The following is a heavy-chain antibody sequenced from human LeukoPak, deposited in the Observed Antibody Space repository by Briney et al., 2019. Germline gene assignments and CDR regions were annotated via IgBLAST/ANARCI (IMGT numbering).Heavy chain of an antibody. V-gene: IGHV3-23*01. CDR1: GFTFSSYA. CDR2: MSGSGGST. D-gene: IGHD3-22*01. Sequence: PGGSLRLSCAASGFTFSSYAMSLVRQAPGKGLEWVSAMSGSGGSTYYADSVKGRFTISRDNSKNTLYLQMNSLRAEDTAVYYCAKSDPMIVVVSAYYFDYWGQGTLVTVSS. CDR3: AKSDPMIVVVSAYYFDY. J-gene: IGHJ4*02.